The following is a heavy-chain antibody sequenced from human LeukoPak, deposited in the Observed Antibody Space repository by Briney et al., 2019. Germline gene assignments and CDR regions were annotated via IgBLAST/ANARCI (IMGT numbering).Heavy chain of an antibody. D-gene: IGHD1-26*01. V-gene: IGHV4-34*01. CDR1: GGSFGGYY. Sequence: SETLSLTCAVYGGSFGGYYWSWIRQPPGKGLEWIGEINHSGSTNYNPSLKSRVTISVDTSKNQFSLKLSSVTAADTAVYYCARVGGHSGSYRRPYYYYGMDVWGQGTTVTVSS. CDR3: ARVGGHSGSYRRPYYYYGMDV. J-gene: IGHJ6*02. CDR2: INHSGST.